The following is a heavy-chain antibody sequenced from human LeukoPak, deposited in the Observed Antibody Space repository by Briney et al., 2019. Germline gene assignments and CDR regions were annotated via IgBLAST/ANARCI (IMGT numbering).Heavy chain of an antibody. V-gene: IGHV1-69*05. CDR3: ARGVEMATINWFDP. CDR1: GGTFSSYA. CDR2: IIPIFGTA. D-gene: IGHD5-24*01. Sequence: RASVKVSCKASGGTFSSYAISWVRQAPGQGLEWMGGIIPIFGTANYAQKFQGRVTITTDESTSTAYMELSSPRSEDTAVYYCARGVEMATINWFDPWGQGTLVTVSS. J-gene: IGHJ5*02.